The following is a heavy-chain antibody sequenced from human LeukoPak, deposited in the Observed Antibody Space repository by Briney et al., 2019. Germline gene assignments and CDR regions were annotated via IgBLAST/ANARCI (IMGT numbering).Heavy chain of an antibody. J-gene: IGHJ4*02. D-gene: IGHD1-26*01. CDR1: GYTFTSYA. Sequence: GASVKVSCKASGYTFTSYAMHWVRQAPGQRLEWMGWINAGNGNTKYSQKFQGRVTITRDTSASTAYMELSSLRSDDTAVYYCARDGGSYYGSDFDYWGQGTLVTVSS. CDR3: ARDGGSYYGSDFDY. V-gene: IGHV1-3*01. CDR2: INAGNGNT.